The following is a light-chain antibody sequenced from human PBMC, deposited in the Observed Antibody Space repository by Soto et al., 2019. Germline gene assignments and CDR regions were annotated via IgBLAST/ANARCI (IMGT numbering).Light chain of an antibody. J-gene: IGKJ1*01. V-gene: IGKV3-20*01. CDR1: QSVSSNY. CDR3: QQYGSSPRT. Sequence: EIVLTQSPGTLSLSPGERATLSCRASQSVSSNYLTWYQQKPGQAPRLLIYGASSRATDIPDRFSGSGSGTDFTRTISRLEPEDFAVYYCQQYGSSPRTFGQGTKVEIK. CDR2: GAS.